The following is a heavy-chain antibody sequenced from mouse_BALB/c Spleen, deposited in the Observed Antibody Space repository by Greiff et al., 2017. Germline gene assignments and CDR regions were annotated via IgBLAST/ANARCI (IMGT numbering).Heavy chain of an antibody. CDR3: TRGNGITTRYYFDY. CDR1: GFTFSNYW. V-gene: IGHV6-6*02. Sequence: EVQLVESGGGLVQPGGSMKLSCVASGFTFSNYWMNWVRQSPEKGLEWVAEIRLKSNNYATHYAESVKGRFTISRDDSKSSVYLQMNNLRAEDTGIYYCTRGNGITTRYYFDYWGQGTTLTVSS. D-gene: IGHD2-4*01. CDR2: IRLKSNNYAT. J-gene: IGHJ2*01.